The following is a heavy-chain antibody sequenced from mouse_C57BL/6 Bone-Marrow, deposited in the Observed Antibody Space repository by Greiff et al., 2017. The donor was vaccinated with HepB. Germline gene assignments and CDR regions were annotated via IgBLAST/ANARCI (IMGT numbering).Heavy chain of an antibody. J-gene: IGHJ4*01. CDR3: AMKILTYYAMDY. Sequence: EVKLVESGGGLVKPGGSLKLSCAASGFTFSDYGMHWVRQAPEKGLEWVAYISSGSSTIYYADTVKGRFTISRDNAKNTLFLQMTSLRSEDTAMYYCAMKILTYYAMDYWGQATSVTVSS. CDR1: GFTFSDYG. CDR2: ISSGSSTI. V-gene: IGHV5-17*01.